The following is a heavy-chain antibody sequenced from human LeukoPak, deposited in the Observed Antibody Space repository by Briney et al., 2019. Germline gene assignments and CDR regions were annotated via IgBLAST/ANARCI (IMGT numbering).Heavy chain of an antibody. CDR3: ARDLKDSFQNYRSTWNPADY. Sequence: GGSLRLSCAASGFTFRTYWMNWVRQAPGRGLVWVSRINNDGSSTSYVDSVKGRFTISRDNAKNTVYLQMNSLRAEDTAVYYCARDLKDSFQNYRSTWNPADYWGQGTLVTVSS. D-gene: IGHD2-2*01. V-gene: IGHV3-74*01. CDR1: GFTFRTYW. CDR2: INNDGSST. J-gene: IGHJ4*02.